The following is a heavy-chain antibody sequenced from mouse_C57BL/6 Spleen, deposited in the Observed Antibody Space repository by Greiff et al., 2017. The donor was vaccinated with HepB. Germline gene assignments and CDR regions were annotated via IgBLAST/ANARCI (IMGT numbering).Heavy chain of an antibody. CDR2: INPGSGGT. CDR3: ARFGDYDPFAY. V-gene: IGHV1-54*01. CDR1: GYAFTNYL. Sequence: QVQLKESGAELVRPGTSVKVSCKASGYAFTNYLIEWVKQRPGQGLEWIGVINPGSGGTNYNEKFKGKATLTADKSSSTAYMQLSSLTSEDSAVYFCARFGDYDPFAYWGQGTLVTVSA. J-gene: IGHJ3*01. D-gene: IGHD2-4*01.